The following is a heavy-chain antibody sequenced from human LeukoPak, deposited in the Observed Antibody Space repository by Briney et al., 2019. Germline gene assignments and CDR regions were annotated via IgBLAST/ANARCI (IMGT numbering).Heavy chain of an antibody. CDR2: ISTSGST. CDR1: GGSISSYY. V-gene: IGHV4-4*07. D-gene: IGHD2-15*01. J-gene: IGHJ5*02. Sequence: SETLSLTCTVSGGSISSYYWSWIRQPAGKGLEWIGRISTSGSTNYNPSLKSRVTMSVDTSKNQFSLELSSLTAADTAVYYCARGVSLGYCSGGSCYNRFDAWGQGTLVTVSS. CDR3: ARGVSLGYCSGGSCYNRFDA.